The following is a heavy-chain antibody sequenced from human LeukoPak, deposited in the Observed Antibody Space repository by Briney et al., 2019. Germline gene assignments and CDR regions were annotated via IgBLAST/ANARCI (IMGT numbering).Heavy chain of an antibody. Sequence: GGSLRLSCPATGFSVSRNYMRWLRQAPGKGLEWVSLIYSGGSTYYADSVKGRFTISRDNSKNTVYLQMNSLRAEDTAVYYFARGHYVYGIHQGAIDIWGQGTIVTVSS. J-gene: IGHJ3*02. CDR1: GFSVSRNY. V-gene: IGHV3-53*01. CDR2: IYSGGST. CDR3: ARGHYVYGIHQGAIDI. D-gene: IGHD3-10*02.